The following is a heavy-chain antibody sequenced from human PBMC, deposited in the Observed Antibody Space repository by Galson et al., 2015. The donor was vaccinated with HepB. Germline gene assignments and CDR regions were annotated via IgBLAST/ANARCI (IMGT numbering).Heavy chain of an antibody. CDR2: ISYDGSNK. CDR3: ARDRHSMVRSPHGYYFDY. Sequence: SLRLSCAASGFTFSSYAMHWVRQAPGKGLEWVAVISYDGSNKYHADSVKGRFTISRDNSKNTLYLQMNSLRAEDTAVYYCARDRHSMVRSPHGYYFDYWGQGTLVTVSS. D-gene: IGHD3-10*01. V-gene: IGHV3-30*04. J-gene: IGHJ4*02. CDR1: GFTFSSYA.